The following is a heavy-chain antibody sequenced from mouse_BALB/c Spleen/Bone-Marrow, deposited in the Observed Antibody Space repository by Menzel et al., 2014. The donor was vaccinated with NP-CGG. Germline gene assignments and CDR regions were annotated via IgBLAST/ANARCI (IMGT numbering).Heavy chain of an antibody. D-gene: IGHD2-4*01. J-gene: IGHJ4*01. V-gene: IGHV2-6-7*01. Sequence: VKLMESGPGLVAPSQSLSITCTVSGFSLTGYGVSWVRQPPGKGLEWLGMIWGDGSTDYNSALKSRLSISKDNSQSQVFLKMNSLQTDDTARYYCARDSFLITRALDYWGQGTSVTVSS. CDR2: IWGDGST. CDR1: GFSLTGYG. CDR3: ARDSFLITRALDY.